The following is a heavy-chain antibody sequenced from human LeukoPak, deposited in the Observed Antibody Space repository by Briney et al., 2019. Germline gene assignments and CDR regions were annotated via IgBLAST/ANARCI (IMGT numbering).Heavy chain of an antibody. CDR2: MYYSGST. V-gene: IGHV4-59*01. CDR1: GGFNSRVY. CDR3: ARAAARYCTTGVCYTYGAPYFDY. Sequence: SETLSLTCSVSGGFNSRVYWRWAPEPPGKGVECIGYMYYSGSTNYNPPLNSRVTISVDTSKNQFSLKLSSVTAADTAVYYCARAAARYCTTGVCYTYGAPYFDYWGQGTLVTVSS. D-gene: IGHD2-8*01. J-gene: IGHJ4*02.